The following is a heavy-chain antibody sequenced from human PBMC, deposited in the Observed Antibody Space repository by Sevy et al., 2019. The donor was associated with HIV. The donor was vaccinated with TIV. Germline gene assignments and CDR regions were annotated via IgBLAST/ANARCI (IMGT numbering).Heavy chain of an antibody. J-gene: IGHJ4*02. CDR2: ISYDGIIK. CDR1: GFTFNTHA. Sequence: GGSLRLSCAASGFTFNTHAMRWVRQAPGKGLEWVALISYDGIIKYYADSVKGRLTISRDNSKNTLSLQMNSLRVEDAAVYYCAREGGYTSAWSPGNHWGQGTLVTVSS. D-gene: IGHD6-19*01. CDR3: AREGGYTSAWSPGNH. V-gene: IGHV3-30*04.